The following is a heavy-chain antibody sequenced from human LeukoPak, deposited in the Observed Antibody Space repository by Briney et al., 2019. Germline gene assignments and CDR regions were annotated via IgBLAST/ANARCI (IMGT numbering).Heavy chain of an antibody. Sequence: SETLSLTCTVSGGSISSYYWSWIRQPPGKGLEWIGYIYYSGSTNYNPSLKSRVTISVDTSKNQFSLKLSSVTAADTAVYYCAGAGYSYGYFFDYWGQGTLVTVSS. CDR1: GGSISSYY. D-gene: IGHD5-18*01. J-gene: IGHJ4*02. CDR2: IYYSGST. CDR3: AGAGYSYGYFFDY. V-gene: IGHV4-59*01.